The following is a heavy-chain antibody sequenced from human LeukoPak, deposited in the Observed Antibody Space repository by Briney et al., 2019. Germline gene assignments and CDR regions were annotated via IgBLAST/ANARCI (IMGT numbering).Heavy chain of an antibody. CDR1: GGSFSGYY. D-gene: IGHD3-22*01. J-gene: IGHJ4*02. CDR2: INHSGST. CDR3: ARQLYYDSSGYRNYFDY. V-gene: IGHV4-34*01. Sequence: SETLSLTCAVYGGSFSGYYWSWIRQPPGKGLEWIGEINHSGSTNYNPSLKSRVTISVDTSKNQFSLKLSSVTAADTAVYYCARQLYYDSSGYRNYFDYWGQGTLVTVSS.